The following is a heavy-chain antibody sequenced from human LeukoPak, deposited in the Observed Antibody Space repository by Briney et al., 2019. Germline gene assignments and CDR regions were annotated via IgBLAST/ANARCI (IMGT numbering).Heavy chain of an antibody. J-gene: IGHJ4*02. V-gene: IGHV3-21*01. CDR3: ASYYDFWSGYSPRHFDY. D-gene: IGHD3-3*01. CDR1: GFTFSSYS. CDR2: ISSSSSYI. Sequence: PGGSLRLSCAASGFTFSSYSMNWVRQAPGKGLEWVSSISSSSSYIYYADSVKGRFTISRDNAKNSLYLQMNSLRAEDTAVYYCASYYDFWSGYSPRHFDYWGQGTLVTVPS.